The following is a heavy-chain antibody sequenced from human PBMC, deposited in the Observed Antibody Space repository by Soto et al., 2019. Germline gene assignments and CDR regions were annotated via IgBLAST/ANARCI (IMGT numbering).Heavy chain of an antibody. CDR3: ARGDSTDCSNGVCSFFYNHDMDV. CDR2: INPKSGGT. D-gene: IGHD2-8*01. Sequence: ASVKVSSKASGYSFTDYHIHWLRQAPAQGLEWLARINPKSGGTSTAQKFQGWVTMTTDTSISTDSMELTRLASDDTAIYYCARGDSTDCSNGVCSFFYNHDMDVWG. V-gene: IGHV1-2*04. J-gene: IGHJ6*02. CDR1: GYSFTDYH.